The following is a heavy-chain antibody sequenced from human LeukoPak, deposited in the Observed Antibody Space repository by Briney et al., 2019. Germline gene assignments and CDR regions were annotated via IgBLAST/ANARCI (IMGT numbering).Heavy chain of an antibody. CDR3: ANAGYSSGYYYWFDP. Sequence: SETLSLTCTVSGGSISSSSYYWGWIRQPPGQELEGIGSIYYSGSTYYNPSLKSRVTISVDTSKSPFYLELSTVTAEDTAVYYCANAGYSSGYYYWFDPWGQGTLVTVSS. D-gene: IGHD3-22*01. CDR1: GGSISSSSYY. V-gene: IGHV4-39*01. J-gene: IGHJ5*02. CDR2: IYYSGST.